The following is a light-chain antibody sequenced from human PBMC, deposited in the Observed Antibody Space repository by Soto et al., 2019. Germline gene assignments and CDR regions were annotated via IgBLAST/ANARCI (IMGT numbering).Light chain of an antibody. J-gene: IGLJ1*01. V-gene: IGLV2-8*01. Sequence: QSALTQPPSASGSPGQSVAISYTGTSSDVGGYNYVSWYQQHPGKAPKLMIYEVNKRPSGVPDRFSGSKSGNTASLTVSGLQAEDEADYYCSSYAGSSNVFGTGTSSPS. CDR1: SSDVGGYNY. CDR2: EVN. CDR3: SSYAGSSNV.